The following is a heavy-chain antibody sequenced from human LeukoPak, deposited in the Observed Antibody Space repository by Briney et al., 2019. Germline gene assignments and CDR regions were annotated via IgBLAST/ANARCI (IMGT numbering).Heavy chain of an antibody. D-gene: IGHD2-21*02. J-gene: IGHJ3*02. CDR2: INQDGTEK. V-gene: IGHV3-7*01. CDR3: ARDLQCGGDCHYDALDI. Sequence: GGSLRLSCAASGFTFTTYWMTWVRQAPGKGLEWVANINQDGTEKYYVDSVRGRFTISRDNAKNSLFLQMNSLRAEDTAVYYCARDLQCGGDCHYDALDIWGQGTLVTVSS. CDR1: GFTFTTYW.